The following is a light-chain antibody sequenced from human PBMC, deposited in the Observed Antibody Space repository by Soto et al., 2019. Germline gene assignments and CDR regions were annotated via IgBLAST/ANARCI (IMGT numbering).Light chain of an antibody. CDR2: GAS. J-gene: IGKJ1*01. CDR1: QSVTSNY. Sequence: EIVLTQSPGTLSLSPGERATLSCGASQSVTSNYLAWYQQKPGQAPRLLIFGASIRVKGIPDRFIGSGSGTDFTLTISRLEPEDFAVYYCRHYVTSLTTFGQGTKVEVK. CDR3: RHYVTSLTT. V-gene: IGKV3-20*01.